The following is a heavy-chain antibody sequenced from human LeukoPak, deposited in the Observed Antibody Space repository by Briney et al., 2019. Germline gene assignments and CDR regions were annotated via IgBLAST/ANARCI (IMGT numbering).Heavy chain of an antibody. V-gene: IGHV3-21*01. CDR3: ARDLRSSGWYYFDY. Sequence: PWGSLRLSCAASGFTFSSYSMNWVRQAPGKGLEWVSSISSSSSYIYYADSVKGRFTISRDNAKNSLYLQMNSLRAEDTAVYYCARDLRSSGWYYFDYWGQGTLVTVSS. D-gene: IGHD6-19*01. CDR2: ISSSSSYI. J-gene: IGHJ4*02. CDR1: GFTFSSYS.